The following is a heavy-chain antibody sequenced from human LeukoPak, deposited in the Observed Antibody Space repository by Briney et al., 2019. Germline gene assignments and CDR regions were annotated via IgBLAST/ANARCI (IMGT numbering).Heavy chain of an antibody. CDR2: IKGDGIST. Sequence: GGSLRLSCAASGFDFSSNWMHWVRYAPGQGLVWVSRIKGDGISTNYADSVKGRFTISRDIAKNTLYLQMNSLRAEDTGVYYCAKDHYWSIDYWGRGTLVTVSS. D-gene: IGHD3-3*01. J-gene: IGHJ4*02. CDR1: GFDFSSNW. V-gene: IGHV3-74*01. CDR3: AKDHYWSIDY.